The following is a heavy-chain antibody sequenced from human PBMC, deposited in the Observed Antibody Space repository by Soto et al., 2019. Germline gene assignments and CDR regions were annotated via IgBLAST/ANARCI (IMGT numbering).Heavy chain of an antibody. CDR2: AYPSGST. CDR1: GDSISRDYY. V-gene: IGHV4-38-2*01. CDR3: ARYSASFNWFDP. Sequence: SETLSLTCAGSGDSISRDYYWAWIRQSPGKGLEWIGSAYPSGSTYYNPSVKSRVTMSLDMAQNQFSLTLTSVTAADTAIYYCARYSASFNWFDPWGQGTLVTVSS. J-gene: IGHJ5*02. D-gene: IGHD6-6*01.